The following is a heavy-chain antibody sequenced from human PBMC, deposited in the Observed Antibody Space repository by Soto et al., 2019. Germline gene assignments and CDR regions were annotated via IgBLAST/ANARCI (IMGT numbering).Heavy chain of an antibody. Sequence: QVQLVQSEAEVKKPGSSVKVSCKASGGTFSSYAISWVRQAPGQGLEWMGGFIPIFGTANYAQKFLGRVTITADESTSTAYMELSSLRSEDTAVYYCARSGARPGDYYYGMDVWGQGTTVTVSS. CDR1: GGTFSSYA. V-gene: IGHV1-69*12. J-gene: IGHJ6*02. D-gene: IGHD3-10*01. CDR2: FIPIFGTA. CDR3: ARSGARPGDYYYGMDV.